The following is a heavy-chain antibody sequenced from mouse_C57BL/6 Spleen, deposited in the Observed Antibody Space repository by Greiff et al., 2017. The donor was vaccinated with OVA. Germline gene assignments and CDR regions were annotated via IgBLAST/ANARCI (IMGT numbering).Heavy chain of an antibody. CDR2: IDPETGGT. V-gene: IGHV1-15*01. CDR1: GYTFTDYE. D-gene: IGHD1-1*01. J-gene: IGHJ1*03. Sequence: VQLQQSGAELVRPGASVTLSCKASGYTFTDYEMHWVKQTPVHGLEWIGAIDPETGGTASNQKFKGKAILTADKASSTAYMELRSLASEDSAVYYCTRADYYGSSYRCFDVWGTGTTVTVSS. CDR3: TRADYYGSSYRCFDV.